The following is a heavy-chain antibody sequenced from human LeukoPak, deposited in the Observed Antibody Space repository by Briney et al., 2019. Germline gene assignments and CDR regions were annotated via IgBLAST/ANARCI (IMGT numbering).Heavy chain of an antibody. CDR1: GLIFSNYA. CDR2: ITGSGRGT. J-gene: IGHJ3*02. V-gene: IGHV3-23*01. Sequence: GGSLRLSCTASGLIFSNYATTWVRQAPGKGLEWVSSITGSGRGTYYADSVKGRFSVSRDNSQNTVFLHMNSLRADDTALYYCSKDPNGDYVGAFDMWGPGTMVTVSS. D-gene: IGHD4-17*01. CDR3: SKDPNGDYVGAFDM.